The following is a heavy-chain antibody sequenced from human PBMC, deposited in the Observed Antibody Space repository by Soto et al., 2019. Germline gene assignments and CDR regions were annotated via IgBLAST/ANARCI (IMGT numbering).Heavy chain of an antibody. V-gene: IGHV3-23*01. CDR2: VSANGQGI. J-gene: IGHJ4*02. CDR1: GFTFSSSA. Sequence: PVGSLRVSCAASGFTFSSSAISWVRQAPGKGLEWVSAVSANGQGIYYADSVRGRFTISRDNSKNTVFLHMDSLSAEDTAVYYCAKDRHYPRDYFHYWGQGTLVTVSS. CDR3: AKDRHYPRDYFHY. D-gene: IGHD3-10*01.